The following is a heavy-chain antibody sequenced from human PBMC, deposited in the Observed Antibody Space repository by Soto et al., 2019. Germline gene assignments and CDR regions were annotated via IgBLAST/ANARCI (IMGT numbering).Heavy chain of an antibody. V-gene: IGHV3-23*01. CDR1: GFTFSSYA. J-gene: IGHJ4*02. CDR3: AKGGAHPSYYYDSSGPRVC. D-gene: IGHD3-22*01. CDR2: ISGSGGST. Sequence: GSLRLSCAASGFTFSSYAMSWVRQAPGKGLEWVSAISGSGGSTYYADSVKGRFTISRDNSKNTLYLQMNSLRAEDTAVYYCAKGGAHPSYYYDSSGPRVCWGQGTLVTVSS.